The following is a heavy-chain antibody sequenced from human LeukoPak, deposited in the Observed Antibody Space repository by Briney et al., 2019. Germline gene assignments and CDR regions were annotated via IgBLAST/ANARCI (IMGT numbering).Heavy chain of an antibody. CDR2: IDWDDDK. J-gene: IGHJ4*02. CDR1: GFTFSSYAM. Sequence: LRLSCAASGFTFSSYAMSWVRQAPGKALEWLARIDWDDDKYYSTSLKTRLTISKDTSKNQVVLTMTNMDPVDTATYYCARTPWGGTVPYFDYWGQGTLVTVSS. D-gene: IGHD4-17*01. CDR3: ARTPWGGTVPYFDY. V-gene: IGHV2-70*11.